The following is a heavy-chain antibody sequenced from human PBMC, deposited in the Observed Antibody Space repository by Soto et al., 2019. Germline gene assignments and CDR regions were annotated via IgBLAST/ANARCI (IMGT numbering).Heavy chain of an antibody. CDR1: GGTFSSYT. D-gene: IGHD6-19*01. CDR3: ARDSSGWYDRDWFDP. CDR2: IIPILGIA. V-gene: IGHV1-69*08. J-gene: IGHJ5*02. Sequence: QVQLVLSGAEVKKPGSSVKVSCKASGGTFSSYTISWVRQAPGQGLEWMGRIIPILGIANYAQKFQGRVTITADKSTSTAYMELSSLRSEDTAVYYCARDSSGWYDRDWFDPWGQGTLVTVSS.